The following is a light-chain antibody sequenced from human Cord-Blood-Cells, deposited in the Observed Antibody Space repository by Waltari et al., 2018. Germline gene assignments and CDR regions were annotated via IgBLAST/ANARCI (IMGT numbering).Light chain of an antibody. CDR2: DVS. CDR1: SSAVGGYHY. J-gene: IGLJ1*01. Sequence: QSALTQPASASGSPGQSITISCTGTSSAVGGYHYVSWYQQHPRKAPKLMIYDVSKRPSGVSNRFSGSKSGNTASLTISGLQAEDEADYYCSSYTSSSTYVFGTGTKVTVL. CDR3: SSYTSSSTYV. V-gene: IGLV2-14*01.